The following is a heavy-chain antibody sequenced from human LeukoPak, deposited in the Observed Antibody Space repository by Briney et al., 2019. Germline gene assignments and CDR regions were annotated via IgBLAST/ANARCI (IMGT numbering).Heavy chain of an antibody. Sequence: PGGSLRLSCAASGFTFSSYYMSWVRQAPGKGLEWVANIKQDGSEKYYVDSVKGRFTISRDNAKTSLYLQMNSLRAEDTAVYYCARAYLIDYWGQGTLVTVSS. CDR1: GFTFSSYY. CDR2: IKQDGSEK. CDR3: ARAYLIDY. V-gene: IGHV3-7*04. J-gene: IGHJ4*02.